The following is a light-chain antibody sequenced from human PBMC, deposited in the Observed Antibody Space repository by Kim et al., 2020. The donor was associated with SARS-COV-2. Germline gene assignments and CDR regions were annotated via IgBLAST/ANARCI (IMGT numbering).Light chain of an antibody. J-gene: IGLJ2*01. CDR3: SSYTTSGSYVV. Sequence: QSITISGTGTSSDIGDYYYVSWYQQHPGKAPKLMIFDVNKRPSGVSSRFSGSRSGVTASLTISGLQAEDEADYFCSSYTTSGSYVVFGGGTKVTVL. V-gene: IGLV2-14*03. CDR1: SSDIGDYYY. CDR2: DVN.